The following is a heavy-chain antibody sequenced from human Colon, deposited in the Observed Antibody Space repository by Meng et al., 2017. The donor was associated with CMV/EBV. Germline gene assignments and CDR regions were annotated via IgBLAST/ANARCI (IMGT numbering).Heavy chain of an antibody. D-gene: IGHD3-10*01. CDR1: GYTFIDYY. V-gene: IGHV1-2*02. Sequence: ASVKVSCKASGYTFIDYYIHWVRQAPGQGLESMGWINPNNGGTNYGQKFQGRVTMTRDTSISTVYMELSRLRSDDTAVYYCPRDGHFLPGVREYYGMDVWGQGTTVTVSS. J-gene: IGHJ6*02. CDR3: PRDGHFLPGVREYYGMDV. CDR2: INPNNGGT.